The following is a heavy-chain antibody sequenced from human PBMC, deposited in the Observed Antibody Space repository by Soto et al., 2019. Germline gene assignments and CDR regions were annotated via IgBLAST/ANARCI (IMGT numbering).Heavy chain of an antibody. CDR2: IRSKAYGGTT. CDR1: GFTFGDYA. V-gene: IGHV3-49*03. CDR3: TRALNYDFWSGYYTDVTFDY. Sequence: GGSLRLSCTASGFTFGDYAMSWFRQAPGKGLEWVGFIRSKAYGGTTEYAASVKGRFTISRDDSKSIAYLQMNSLKTEDTAVYYCTRALNYDFWSGYYTDVTFDYWGQGTLVTVSS. J-gene: IGHJ4*02. D-gene: IGHD3-3*01.